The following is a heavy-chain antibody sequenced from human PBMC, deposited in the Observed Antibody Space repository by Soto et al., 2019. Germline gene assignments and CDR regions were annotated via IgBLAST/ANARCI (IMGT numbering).Heavy chain of an antibody. D-gene: IGHD6-13*01. Sequence: GPTLVNPTQTLTLTCTFSGFSLSTTGVGVSWIRQPPGKALEWLALIYWHDDKRYSPSLKTRLTITKDTSKNQVVLTMTNVDPADTGTYFCAHRPPKYSTAWLAFDIWGQGTKVTVSS. CDR1: GFSLSTTGVG. V-gene: IGHV2-5*01. CDR2: IYWHDDK. J-gene: IGHJ3*02. CDR3: AHRPPKYSTAWLAFDI.